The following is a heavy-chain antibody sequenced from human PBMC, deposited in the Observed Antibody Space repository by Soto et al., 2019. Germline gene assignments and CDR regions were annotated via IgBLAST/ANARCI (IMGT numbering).Heavy chain of an antibody. V-gene: IGHV3-23*01. Sequence: EVQLLESGGGLVQPGGSLRLSCAASGFTFSSYAMSWVRQAPGKGLEWVSAISGSGGSTYYADSVKGRFTISRDNSKNTLYLQMNSLRAEDTAVYYCATFEYCRGGSCYPSFDYWGQGTLVTVSS. D-gene: IGHD2-15*01. CDR2: ISGSGGST. J-gene: IGHJ4*02. CDR1: GFTFSSYA. CDR3: ATFEYCRGGSCYPSFDY.